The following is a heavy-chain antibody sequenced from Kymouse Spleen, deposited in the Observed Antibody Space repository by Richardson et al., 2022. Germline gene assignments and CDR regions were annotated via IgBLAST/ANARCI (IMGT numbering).Heavy chain of an antibody. CDR3: AKEGHYYDSSGYYWSWFDP. Sequence: EVQLVESGGGLVQPGGSLRLSCAASGFTFSSYAMSWVRQAPGKGLEWVSAISGSGGSTYYADSVKGRFTISRDNSKNTLYLQMNSLRAEDTAVYYCAKEGHYYDSSGYYWSWFDPWGQGTLVTVSS. D-gene: IGHD3-22*01. CDR2: ISGSGGST. J-gene: IGHJ5*02. V-gene: IGHV3-23*04. CDR1: GFTFSSYA.